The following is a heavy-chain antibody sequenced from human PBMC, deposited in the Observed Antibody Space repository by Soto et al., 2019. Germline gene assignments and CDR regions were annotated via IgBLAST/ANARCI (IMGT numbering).Heavy chain of an antibody. V-gene: IGHV3-23*01. J-gene: IGHJ4*02. D-gene: IGHD5-12*01. CDR3: AKGARDGYTLWVFDY. CDR1: RFTFSSYA. CDR2: ISGSGGST. Sequence: GSLRLSCXASRFTFSSYAIIWVLQTPWKGLEWVSAISGSGGSTYYADSVKGRFTISRDNSKNTLYLQMNSLRAEDTAVYYCAKGARDGYTLWVFDYWGQGTLVTVS.